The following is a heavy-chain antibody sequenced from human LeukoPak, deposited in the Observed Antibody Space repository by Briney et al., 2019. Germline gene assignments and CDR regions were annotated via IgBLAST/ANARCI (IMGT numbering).Heavy chain of an antibody. CDR1: GFTFSSYG. J-gene: IGHJ4*02. Sequence: GGSLRLPCAASGFTFSSYGMHWVRQAPGKGLEWVAFIRYDGSNKYYADSVKGRFTISRDNSKNTLYLQMNSLRAEDTAVYYCAKPSLVFSNPNIDYWGQGTLVTVSS. V-gene: IGHV3-30*02. D-gene: IGHD4-11*01. CDR3: AKPSLVFSNPNIDY. CDR2: IRYDGSNK.